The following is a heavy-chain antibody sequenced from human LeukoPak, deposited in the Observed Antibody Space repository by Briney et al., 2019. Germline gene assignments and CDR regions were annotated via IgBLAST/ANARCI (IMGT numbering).Heavy chain of an antibody. D-gene: IGHD3-9*01. CDR2: ISAYNGNT. Sequence: ASVKVSCKASGYTFTSYGISWVRQAPGQGLEWMGWISAYNGNTNYAQKLQGRVTMTTDTSTSTAYMELRSLRSDDTAVYYCARLMDILTGYYSAYYFDYWGQGTLVTVSS. V-gene: IGHV1-18*01. J-gene: IGHJ4*02. CDR3: ARLMDILTGYYSAYYFDY. CDR1: GYTFTSYG.